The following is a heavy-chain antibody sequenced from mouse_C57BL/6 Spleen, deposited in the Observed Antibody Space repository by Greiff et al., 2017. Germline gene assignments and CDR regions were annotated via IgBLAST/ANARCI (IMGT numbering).Heavy chain of an antibody. Sequence: EVQLQESGPGLVKPSQSLSLTCSVTGYSITSGYYWNWIRQFPGNKLEWMGYISYDGSNNYNPSLKNRISITRDTSKNQFFLKLNSVTTEDTATYYCARTVVRDYYAMDYWGQGTSVTVSS. CDR3: ARTVVRDYYAMDY. CDR2: ISYDGSN. J-gene: IGHJ4*01. D-gene: IGHD1-1*01. CDR1: GYSITSGYY. V-gene: IGHV3-6*01.